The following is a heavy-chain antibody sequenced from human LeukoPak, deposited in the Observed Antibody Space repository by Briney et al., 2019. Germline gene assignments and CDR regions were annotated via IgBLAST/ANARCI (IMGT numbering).Heavy chain of an antibody. CDR1: GFTFSSYG. Sequence: GGSLRLSCAASGFTFSSYGMHWVRQAPGKGLEWVAVIWYDGSNKYYADSVKGRFTISRDNSKNTLYPQMNSLRAEDTAVYYCARGGDIVATIVYYGMDVWGQGTTVTVSS. V-gene: IGHV3-33*01. D-gene: IGHD5-12*01. CDR2: IWYDGSNK. J-gene: IGHJ6*02. CDR3: ARGGDIVATIVYYGMDV.